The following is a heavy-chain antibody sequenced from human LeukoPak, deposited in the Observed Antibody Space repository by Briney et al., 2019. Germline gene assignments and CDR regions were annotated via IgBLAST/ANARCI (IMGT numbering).Heavy chain of an antibody. D-gene: IGHD3-22*01. CDR3: ARSYYYDRSGYWGN. CDR2: IYPGDSDT. V-gene: IGHV5-51*01. CDR1: GYSFTTYW. J-gene: IGHJ4*02. Sequence: RGESLKISCKNSGYSFTTYWIGWVRQMPGKGLEWMGIIYPGDSDTRYSPSLQGQVTISADKSINTAYLQWSSLKASDTAIYYCARSYYYDRSGYWGNWGQGTLVTVSS.